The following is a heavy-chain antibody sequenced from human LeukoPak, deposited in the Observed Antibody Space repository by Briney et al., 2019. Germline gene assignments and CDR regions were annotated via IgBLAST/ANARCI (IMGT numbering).Heavy chain of an antibody. V-gene: IGHV1-69*13. CDR1: GGTFSSYA. CDR3: AKDDLGGYYESSGYVRFGYIDY. J-gene: IGHJ4*02. D-gene: IGHD3-22*01. Sequence: SVKVSCKASGGTFSSYAISWVRQAPGQGLEWMGGIIPIFGTANYAQKFQGRVTITADESTSTAYMELSSLRSEDTALYYCAKDDLGGYYESSGYVRFGYIDYWGQGTLVTVSS. CDR2: IIPIFGTA.